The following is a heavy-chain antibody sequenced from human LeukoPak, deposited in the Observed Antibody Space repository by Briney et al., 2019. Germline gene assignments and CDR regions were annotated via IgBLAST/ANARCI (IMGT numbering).Heavy chain of an antibody. Sequence: GGYLRLSCAASGFTFSSYAMSWVRQAPGKGLEWVSAISGSGDSTYYGDSVKGRFTISRDNSKNTLYLQMNSLRAEDTAVYYCAKTPPRDSSSWAHGDYWGQGTLVPVSP. D-gene: IGHD6-13*01. CDR1: GFTFSSYA. J-gene: IGHJ4*02. CDR3: AKTPPRDSSSWAHGDY. CDR2: ISGSGDST. V-gene: IGHV3-23*01.